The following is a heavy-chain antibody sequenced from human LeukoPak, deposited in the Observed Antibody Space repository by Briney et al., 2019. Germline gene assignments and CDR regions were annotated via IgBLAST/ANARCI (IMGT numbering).Heavy chain of an antibody. CDR2: INPNSGVT. V-gene: IGHV1-2*02. Sequence: AASVKVSCKASGYTFTDYFIQWVRQAPGQGPEWMGWINPNSGVTNYVQKFQGRVTMTRDTSISTAYMELSRLRSDDTAVFYCARTVGPMPNPDYWGQGILVTVSS. CDR1: GYTFTDYF. CDR3: ARTVGPMPNPDY. D-gene: IGHD1-26*01. J-gene: IGHJ4*02.